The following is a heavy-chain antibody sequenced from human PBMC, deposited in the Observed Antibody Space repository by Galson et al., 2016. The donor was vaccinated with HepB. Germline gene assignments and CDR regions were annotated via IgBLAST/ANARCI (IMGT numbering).Heavy chain of an antibody. J-gene: IGHJ3*02. D-gene: IGHD2-21*01. V-gene: IGHV1-58*01. CDR3: AANRYCGGNCYSSDAFDI. Sequence: QSGAEVKKPGGPLKSSRKASGFTFSSSAAQWVRQTRGQRLEWIGWIVVGSGDTNSAQKFQERVTITRDMSTSQAYMELSSLRSEDTAVCYCAANRYCGGNCYSSDAFDIWGQGTMVTVSS. CDR1: GFTFSSSA. CDR2: IVVGSGDT.